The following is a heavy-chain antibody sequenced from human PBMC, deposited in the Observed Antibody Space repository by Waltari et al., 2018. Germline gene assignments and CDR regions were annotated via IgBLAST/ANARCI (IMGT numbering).Heavy chain of an antibody. Sequence: EVQVLASGGGLVQPWGSLSLSCAASGFPFSSYAMSRVRQAPGRGLEWVSRISGRGGSRYYADPVKGRFTLSRDNSKNTVYLQMNSLRVDDTAIYYCAKASAWLGGLDCWGPGTLVAVSS. CDR1: GFPFSSYA. CDR3: AKASAWLGGLDC. CDR2: ISGRGGSR. V-gene: IGHV3-23*01. J-gene: IGHJ4*02. D-gene: IGHD3-22*01.